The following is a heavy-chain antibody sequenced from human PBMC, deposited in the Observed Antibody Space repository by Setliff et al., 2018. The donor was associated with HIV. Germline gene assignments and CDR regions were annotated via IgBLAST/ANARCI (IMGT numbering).Heavy chain of an antibody. Sequence: GASVKVSCKASGYTFTSYYMHWVRQAPGRGLEWMGIINPSGGSTSYAQKFQGRVSMTSDTSTSTVYMELSSLRSEDTAVYYCARSLSGSFDYWGQGTLVTVSS. CDR2: INPSGGST. CDR1: GYTFTSYY. J-gene: IGHJ4*02. V-gene: IGHV1-46*01. D-gene: IGHD1-26*01. CDR3: ARSLSGSFDY.